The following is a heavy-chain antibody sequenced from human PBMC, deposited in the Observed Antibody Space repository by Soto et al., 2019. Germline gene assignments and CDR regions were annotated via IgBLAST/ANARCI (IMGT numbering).Heavy chain of an antibody. Sequence: SQTLSLTRAISGDSVSSNSAAWKWISQSPSRGLEWLGRTYYRSKWYNDYAVSVKSRITINPDTSKNQFSLQLNSVTPEDTAVYYCARDRIGVVPAAILYYDYYGMDVWGQGTTVTVSS. CDR2: TYYRSKWYN. CDR1: GDSVSSNSAA. CDR3: ARDRIGVVPAAILYYDYYGMDV. D-gene: IGHD2-2*01. V-gene: IGHV6-1*01. J-gene: IGHJ6*02.